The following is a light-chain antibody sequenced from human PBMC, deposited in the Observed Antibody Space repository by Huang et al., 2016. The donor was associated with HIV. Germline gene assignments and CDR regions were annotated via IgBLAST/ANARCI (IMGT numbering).Light chain of an antibody. CDR2: AAS. CDR1: PRPSHSF. J-gene: IGKJ2*01. Sequence: EVLLTQSPGTLSSSPGERVTVSCRAIPRPSHSFGAGYQQRPGQAPMLLIYAASTRASGIPDRFSGSGSGTDFTLTINRLEPSDFALYYCHQYGTSPYTFGQGTNLDVK. CDR3: HQYGTSPYT. V-gene: IGKV3-20*01.